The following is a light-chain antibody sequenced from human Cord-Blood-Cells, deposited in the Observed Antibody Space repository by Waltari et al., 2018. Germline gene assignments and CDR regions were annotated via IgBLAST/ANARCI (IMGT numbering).Light chain of an antibody. CDR3: QQSYSTPLT. CDR1: QSISSY. Sequence: DIQMTQSPSSMSASVGARVTITCRASQSISSYLNWYQQKPGKAPNLLIYAASSLQSGVPSRFSGSGSGTDFTLTISSLQPEDCATYYCQQSYSTPLTFGGGTKVEIK. V-gene: IGKV1-39*01. J-gene: IGKJ4*01. CDR2: AAS.